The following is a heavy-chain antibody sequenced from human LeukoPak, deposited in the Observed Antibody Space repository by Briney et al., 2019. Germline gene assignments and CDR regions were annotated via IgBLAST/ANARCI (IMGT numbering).Heavy chain of an antibody. J-gene: IGHJ4*02. CDR3: ASASTYCSSTGCPSGDY. CDR1: GFTFSNYG. D-gene: IGHD2-2*01. Sequence: GGSLRLSCTASGFTFSNYGMHWVRQAPGKGLEYVSAISSNGGSTYYADSVKGRFTISRDNSKNTLYLQMGSLRAEDMAVYYCASASTYCSSTGCPSGDYWGQGTLVTVSS. V-gene: IGHV3-64*02. CDR2: ISSNGGST.